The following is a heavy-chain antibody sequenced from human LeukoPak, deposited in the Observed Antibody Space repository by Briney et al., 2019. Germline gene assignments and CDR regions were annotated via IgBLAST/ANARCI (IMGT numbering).Heavy chain of an antibody. CDR3: ARDWQQLAFDY. CDR2: ITNNGSTI. J-gene: IGHJ4*02. V-gene: IGHV3-48*03. D-gene: IGHD6-13*01. Sequence: GGSLRLSCAASGFTFSTYAMNWVRQAPGKGLEWVSYITNNGSTIYYADSVKGRFTISRDNAKNSLYLQMNSLRAEDTAVYYCARDWQQLAFDYWGQGTLVTVSS. CDR1: GFTFSTYA.